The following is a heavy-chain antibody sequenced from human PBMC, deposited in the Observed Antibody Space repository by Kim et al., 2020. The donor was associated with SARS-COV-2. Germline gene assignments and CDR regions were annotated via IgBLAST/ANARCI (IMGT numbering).Heavy chain of an antibody. D-gene: IGHD3-10*01. J-gene: IGHJ4*02. V-gene: IGHV4-39*01. CDR1: GGSISSSSYY. CDR2: IYYSGST. Sequence: SETLSLTCTVSGGSISSSSYYWGWIRQPPGKGLEWIGSIYYSGSTYYNPALKSRVTISVDTTKNQFSLKLSSVTAADTAVYYCARHPPSVLLWFGELRAGSEGSNSWGQGTLVTVSS. CDR3: ARHPPSVLLWFGELRAGSEGSNS.